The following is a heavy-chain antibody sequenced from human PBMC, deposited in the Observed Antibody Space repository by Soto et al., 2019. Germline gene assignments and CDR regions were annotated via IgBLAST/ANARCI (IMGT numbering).Heavy chain of an antibody. J-gene: IGHJ6*02. V-gene: IGHV6-1*01. D-gene: IGHD6-19*01. Sequence: SQTLSLTCAISGDSVSSNTAAWNWIRQSPSRGLEWLGRTYYRSKWYNDYAGSVKSRISINPDTSKNQVSLQLNSVTPEDTAVYFCARGRGSGWSYYGMDVWGQGTTVTVSS. CDR2: TYYRSKWYN. CDR3: ARGRGSGWSYYGMDV. CDR1: GDSVSSNTAA.